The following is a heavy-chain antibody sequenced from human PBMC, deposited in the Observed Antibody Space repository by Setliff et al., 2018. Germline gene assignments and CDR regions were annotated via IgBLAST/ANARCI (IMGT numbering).Heavy chain of an antibody. CDR1: GGSFSDYY. CDR3: RFWSSYYKNDY. V-gene: IGHV4-34*01. D-gene: IGHD3-3*01. Sequence: LSLTCTVYGGSFSDYYWGWIRQSPGKRPEWIAEINQSGNTNYNPSLNSRVSVSVDTPTNQFSLKVSSVTAADTAVYYCRFWSSYYKNDYWAQGTLVTVSS. CDR2: INQSGNT. J-gene: IGHJ4*02.